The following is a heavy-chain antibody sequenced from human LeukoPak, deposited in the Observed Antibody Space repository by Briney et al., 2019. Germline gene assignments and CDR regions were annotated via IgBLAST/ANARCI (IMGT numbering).Heavy chain of an antibody. J-gene: IGHJ4*02. D-gene: IGHD6-19*01. CDR2: IKQDGSEK. CDR3: ARESIRLAVAGTPFFDY. CDR1: GFTFSSYW. V-gene: IGHV3-7*03. Sequence: GGSLRLYCAASGFTFSSYWMSWVRQAPGKGLEWVANIKQDGSEKYYVDSVKGRFTISRDNAKNSLYLQMNSLRAEDTAVYYCARESIRLAVAGTPFFDYWGQGTLVTVSS.